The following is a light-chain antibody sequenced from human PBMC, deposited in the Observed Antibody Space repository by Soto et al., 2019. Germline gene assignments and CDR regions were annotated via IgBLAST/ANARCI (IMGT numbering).Light chain of an antibody. J-gene: IGKJ2*01. V-gene: IGKV1-5*03. CDR2: KAS. CDR3: QPYNRYAYT. CDR1: QSITSW. Sequence: DVQMTQSPSTLSVSVGDRVTITCRARQSITSWLACSQQKPGKAPKLLFYKASTLESGVPLRFSGSGSGTEFNLTISSLQADAFEHYYSQPYNRYAYTFGQGTKLEIK.